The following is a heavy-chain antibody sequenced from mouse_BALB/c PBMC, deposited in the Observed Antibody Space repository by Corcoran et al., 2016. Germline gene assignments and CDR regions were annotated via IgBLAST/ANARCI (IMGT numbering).Heavy chain of an antibody. V-gene: IGHV9-1*02. Sequence: QIQLVQSGPELKKPGETVKISCKASGYTFTNYGMTWVKQAPGKGLKWMGWINTYTGEPTYADDFKGRFAFSLETSASTAYLQINNLKNEDMATYFCARGPLRYYAMDYWGQGTSVTVSS. CDR2: INTYTGEP. CDR3: ARGPLRYYAMDY. J-gene: IGHJ4*01. CDR1: GYTFTNYG. D-gene: IGHD1-1*01.